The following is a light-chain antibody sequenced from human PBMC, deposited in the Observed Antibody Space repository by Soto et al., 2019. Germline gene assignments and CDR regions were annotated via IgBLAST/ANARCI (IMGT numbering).Light chain of an antibody. CDR1: SSNIGSNT. V-gene: IGLV1-44*01. CDR2: SNN. J-gene: IGLJ1*01. CDR3: AAWDDSRDGYV. Sequence: QSVLTQPPSASGTPGQRVTISCSGSSSNIGSNTVNWYQQLPGTAPKLRMYSNNQRPSGVPDRFSGSKSGTSASLAISGLQSEDEADYYCAAWDDSRDGYVFGTGTKLTVL.